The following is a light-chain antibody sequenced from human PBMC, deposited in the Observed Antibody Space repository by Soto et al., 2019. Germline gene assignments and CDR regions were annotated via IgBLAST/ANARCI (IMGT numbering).Light chain of an antibody. V-gene: IGKV3-15*01. CDR1: QTVASN. Sequence: EIVMTQSPASLSVSPGEGATLSCRASQTVASNLAWYQQKPGQAPRLLIHGASTRATGVPARFSGSGSGKDFTLTISSLQSEDFGVYYCQQYHNWPPQYTFGQGTKLQIK. J-gene: IGKJ2*01. CDR3: QQYHNWPPQYT. CDR2: GAS.